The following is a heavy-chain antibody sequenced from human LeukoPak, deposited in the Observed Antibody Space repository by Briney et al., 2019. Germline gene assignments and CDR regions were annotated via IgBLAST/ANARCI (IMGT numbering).Heavy chain of an antibody. CDR2: IWYDGSNK. D-gene: IGHD3-10*01. CDR3: ARDHSMVRGVIDY. J-gene: IGHJ4*02. Sequence: GGSLRLSCAASGFTFSSYGMHWVRQAPGKGLEWAAVIWYDGSNKYYADSVKGRFTISRDNSKNTLYLQMNSLRAEDTAVYYCARDHSMVRGVIDYWGQGTLVTVSS. V-gene: IGHV3-33*01. CDR1: GFTFSSYG.